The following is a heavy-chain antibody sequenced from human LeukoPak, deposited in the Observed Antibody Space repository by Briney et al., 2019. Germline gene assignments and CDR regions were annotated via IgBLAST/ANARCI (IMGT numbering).Heavy chain of an antibody. Sequence: GGSLRLSCAASGFTVSSNYMNWVRQAPGKGLEWVSVIYSGGSTYYADSVKGRFTISRDNSKKMLYLQMNNLRAEDTALYYCARQKDIVVVVTTTGSFDYWGQGTLVTVSS. CDR1: GFTVSSNY. D-gene: IGHD2-15*01. CDR2: IYSGGST. V-gene: IGHV3-53*05. CDR3: ARQKDIVVVVTTTGSFDY. J-gene: IGHJ4*02.